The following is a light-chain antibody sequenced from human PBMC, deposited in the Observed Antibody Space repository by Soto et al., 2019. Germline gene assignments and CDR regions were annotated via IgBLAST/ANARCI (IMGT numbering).Light chain of an antibody. V-gene: IGKV3-20*01. CDR1: QSVASNY. J-gene: IGKJ4*01. CDR3: HQYDSLPLT. CDR2: DAS. Sequence: EIVLTQSPGTLSLSPGERATLSCRASQSVASNYLGWYQQKPGQAPRVLIFDASIRATGIPDRLSASGSGSDFTLTISRLEPDDFAVYYCHQYDSLPLTFGGGTKVDIK.